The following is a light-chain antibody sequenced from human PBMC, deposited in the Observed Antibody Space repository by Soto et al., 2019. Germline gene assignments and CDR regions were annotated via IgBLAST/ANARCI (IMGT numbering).Light chain of an antibody. Sequence: DIQMTQSPSTLSASVGDRVTITCRASPSINNWLAWYQQKPGKAPKLLIYDGFSLESGVPLRFSGSGFGTEFTLTISSLQPDDSATYYCQQYKRYSLTFGGGTKVEIK. CDR3: QQYKRYSLT. J-gene: IGKJ4*01. CDR1: PSINNW. V-gene: IGKV1-5*01. CDR2: DGF.